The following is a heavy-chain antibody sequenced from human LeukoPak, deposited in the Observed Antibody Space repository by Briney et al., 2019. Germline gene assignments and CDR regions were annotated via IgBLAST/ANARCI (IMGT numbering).Heavy chain of an antibody. CDR2: INHSGST. Sequence: SETLSLTCAGYGGSFSGYYWSWIRQPPGKGLEWIGEINHSGSTNYNPSLKSRVTISVDTSKNQFSLKLSSVTAADTAVYYCASRMGYYYDSSGYYHRRSMDVWGQGTTVTVSS. V-gene: IGHV4-34*01. CDR1: GGSFSGYY. D-gene: IGHD3-22*01. CDR3: ASRMGYYYDSSGYYHRRSMDV. J-gene: IGHJ6*02.